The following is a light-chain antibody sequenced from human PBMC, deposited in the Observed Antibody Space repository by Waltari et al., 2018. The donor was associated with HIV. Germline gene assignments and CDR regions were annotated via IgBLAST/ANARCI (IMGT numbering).Light chain of an antibody. CDR2: EVT. J-gene: IGLJ2*01. CDR1: SSDIGAYDF. V-gene: IGLV2-8*01. Sequence: QSALTQPPSASGSLGQSVTISCTGSSSDIGAYDFVSWFQQHPHSAPKLLLYEVTRRPATVSDRFSGSRSGNTAFLTVAGLQPDDEATYFCSSYADSLKVLFGGGTNVTVL. CDR3: SSYADSLKVL.